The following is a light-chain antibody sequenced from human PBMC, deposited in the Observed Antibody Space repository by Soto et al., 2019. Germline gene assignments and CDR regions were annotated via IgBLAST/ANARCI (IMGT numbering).Light chain of an antibody. CDR2: EVS. V-gene: IGLV2-14*01. CDR3: SSYAGSNNYV. J-gene: IGLJ1*01. Sequence: QSALTQPASVSGSPGQSITISCTGTSSDVGGYSYVSWYQLHPGKAPKLMVYEVSYRPSGVSSRFSGSKSANTASLTISGLQAEDEADYYCSSYAGSNNYVFGTGTKVTVL. CDR1: SSDVGGYSY.